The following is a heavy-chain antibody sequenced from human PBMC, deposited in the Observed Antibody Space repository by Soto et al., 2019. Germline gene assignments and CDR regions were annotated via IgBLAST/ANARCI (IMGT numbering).Heavy chain of an antibody. CDR1: GFTFSSYA. CDR3: ASVFTDGVVY. Sequence: QVQLVESGGGVVQPGRSLRLSCAASGFTFSSYAMHWVRQAPGKGLEWVAVISYDGSNKYYADSVKGRFTISRDNSKNTLYLQMNSLRAEDTAVYYCASVFTDGVVYWGQGTLVTVSS. V-gene: IGHV3-30-3*01. CDR2: ISYDGSNK. J-gene: IGHJ4*02. D-gene: IGHD3-16*01.